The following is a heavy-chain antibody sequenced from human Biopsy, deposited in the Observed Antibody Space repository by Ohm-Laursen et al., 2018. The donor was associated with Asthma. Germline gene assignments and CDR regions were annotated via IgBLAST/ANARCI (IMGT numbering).Heavy chain of an antibody. CDR1: GFSFGSYG. J-gene: IGHJ4*02. CDR3: LRDTLGYYFDI. V-gene: IGHV3-30*03. D-gene: IGHD6-13*01. Sequence: SLRLSCAASGFSFGSYGMHWVRQAPGKGLEWVAVITFDGSTQHYGDSVKGRFTISRDNSKNMLFLQMNSLRAEDTAVYYCLRDTLGYYFDIWGQGTQVTVSS. CDR2: ITFDGSTQ.